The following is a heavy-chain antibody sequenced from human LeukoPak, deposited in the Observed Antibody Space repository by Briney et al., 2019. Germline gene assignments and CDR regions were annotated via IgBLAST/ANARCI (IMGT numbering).Heavy chain of an antibody. CDR2: ISGSGGST. J-gene: IGHJ4*02. Sequence: GGSLRLSCAASGFTFSSYAMSWVRQAPGKGLEWVPAISGSGGSTYYADSVKGRFTISRDNSKNTLYLQMNSLRAEDTAVYYCALTYYYDRSRTFDYWGQGTLVTVSS. CDR3: ALTYYYDRSRTFDY. V-gene: IGHV3-23*01. CDR1: GFTFSSYA. D-gene: IGHD3-22*01.